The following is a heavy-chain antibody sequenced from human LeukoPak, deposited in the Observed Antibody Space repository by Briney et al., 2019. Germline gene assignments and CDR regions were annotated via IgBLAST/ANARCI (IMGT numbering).Heavy chain of an antibody. Sequence: GGSLRLSCETAGFTFSSYVMHWVRRTPGEGPVWVSRISHDGIISYADSVKGRFTISRDNAKNTLILQMNSLRVEDTAVYYCARDWVYKIDYWGRGTLVTVSS. V-gene: IGHV3-74*01. CDR3: ARDWVYKIDY. CDR1: GFTFSSYV. J-gene: IGHJ4*02. CDR2: ISHDGII. D-gene: IGHD5-24*01.